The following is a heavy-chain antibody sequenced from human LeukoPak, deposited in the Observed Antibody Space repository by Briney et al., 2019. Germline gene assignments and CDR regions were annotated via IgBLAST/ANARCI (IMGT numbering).Heavy chain of an antibody. Sequence: PSETLSLTCTVSGGSISSSSYYWGWIRQPPGKGLEWIGSIYYSGSTYYNPSLKSRVTISVDTSKNQFSLKLSSVTAADTAVYYCARGMSYVWGSYRAPHAFDIWGQGTMVTVSS. D-gene: IGHD3-16*02. CDR2: IYYSGST. CDR1: GGSISSSSYY. CDR3: ARGMSYVWGSYRAPHAFDI. J-gene: IGHJ3*02. V-gene: IGHV4-39*07.